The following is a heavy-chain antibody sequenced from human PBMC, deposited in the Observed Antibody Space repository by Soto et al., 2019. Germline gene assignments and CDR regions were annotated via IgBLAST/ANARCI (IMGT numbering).Heavy chain of an antibody. V-gene: IGHV3-53*04. J-gene: IGHJ4*02. CDR3: ARAIAAAGSYYFDS. CDR1: GFTVSSNY. Sequence: GGSLRLSCAASGFTVSSNYMNWVRHAPGKGLEWVSVIYSGGSTYYADSGRGRFIISRHNSKNTLYLQLNSLRAEDTAVYYCARAIAAAGSYYFDSWGQGTLVTVSS. D-gene: IGHD6-13*01. CDR2: IYSGGST.